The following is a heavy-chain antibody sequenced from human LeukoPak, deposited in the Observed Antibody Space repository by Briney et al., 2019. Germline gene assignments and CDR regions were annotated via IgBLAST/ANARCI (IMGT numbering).Heavy chain of an antibody. Sequence: AGGSLRLSCAASGFTFSSYAMSWVRQAPGKGLEWVSAISGSGGSTYYADSVKGRFTISRDNSKNTLYLQMNSLRAEDTAVYYCAKGRQNVLRFLEWLLDPQDYWGQGTLVTVSS. CDR3: AKGRQNVLRFLEWLLDPQDY. D-gene: IGHD3-3*01. CDR2: ISGSGGST. J-gene: IGHJ4*02. CDR1: GFTFSSYA. V-gene: IGHV3-23*01.